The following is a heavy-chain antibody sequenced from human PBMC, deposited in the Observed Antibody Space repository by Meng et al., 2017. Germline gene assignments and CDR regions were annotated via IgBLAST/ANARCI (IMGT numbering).Heavy chain of an antibody. D-gene: IGHD6-13*01. CDR2: IIPILGIA. CDR3: AREWYSSSWFLPDYYYGMDV. J-gene: IGHJ6*02. Sequence: SVKVSCKASGGTFSSYTISWVRQAPGQGLEWMGRIIPILGIANYAQKFQGRVTITADKSTSTAYMELSSLRSEDTAVYYCAREWYSSSWFLPDYYYGMDVWGQGTMVTVSS. CDR1: GGTFSSYT. V-gene: IGHV1-69*04.